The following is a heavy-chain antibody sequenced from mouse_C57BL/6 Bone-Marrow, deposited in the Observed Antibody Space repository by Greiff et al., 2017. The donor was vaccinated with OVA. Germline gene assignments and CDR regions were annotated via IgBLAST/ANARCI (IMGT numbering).Heavy chain of an antibody. J-gene: IGHJ2*01. D-gene: IGHD2-3*01. V-gene: IGHV1-53*01. Sequence: QVQLQQPGTELVKPGAPVKLSCKASGYTFTSYWLHWVKQRPGQGLEWIGNINPSNGGTTYNEQLYSKATLTVDKSSSPAYMQLSSLTSEDSAVYYCARGYDDYYVKDYWGQGTTLTVSS. CDR3: ARGYDDYYVKDY. CDR2: INPSNGGT. CDR1: GYTFTSYW.